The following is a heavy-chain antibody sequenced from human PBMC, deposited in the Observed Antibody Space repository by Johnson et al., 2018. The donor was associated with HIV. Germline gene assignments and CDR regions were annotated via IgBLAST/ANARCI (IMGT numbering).Heavy chain of an antibody. V-gene: IGHV3-20*04. CDR2: INWNGDST. CDR1: GFTFSSYD. CDR3: ARKVSGAFDI. J-gene: IGHJ3*02. D-gene: IGHD1-14*01. Sequence: VQLVESGGGLVQPGGSLRLSCAASGFTFSSYDMHWVRQATGKGLEWVSGINWNGDSTGYADSVKGRFTISKDNAKNSLYLQMNSLRAEDTALYYCARKVSGAFDIWGQGTMVTVSS.